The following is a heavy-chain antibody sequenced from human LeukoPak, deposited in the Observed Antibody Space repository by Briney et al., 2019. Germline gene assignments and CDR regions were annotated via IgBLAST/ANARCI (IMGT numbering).Heavy chain of an antibody. Sequence: GGSLRLSCAASGFTFSSYSMNWVRQAPGKGLEWVSSISSSSSYIYYADSVKGRFTISRDNAKNSLYLQMNSLRAEDTAVYYCARLLPGIAVAGTLDYWGQGTLVTVSS. CDR1: GFTFSSYS. D-gene: IGHD6-19*01. CDR3: ARLLPGIAVAGTLDY. J-gene: IGHJ4*02. CDR2: ISSSSSYI. V-gene: IGHV3-21*01.